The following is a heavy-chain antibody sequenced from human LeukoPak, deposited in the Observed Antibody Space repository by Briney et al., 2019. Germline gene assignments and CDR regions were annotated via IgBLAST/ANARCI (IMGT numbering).Heavy chain of an antibody. Sequence: ASVKDTFKASGYTFTSYGYSWVRQAPGQGLEWMGWISAYNGNTNYAQKFQGRVTMTRDTSISTAYMELSRLRSDDTAVYYCARGDDSSGYPIYYWGQGGPLTVSS. CDR2: ISAYNGNT. CDR1: GYTFTSYG. CDR3: ARGDDSSGYPIYY. V-gene: IGHV1-18*01. J-gene: IGHJ4*02. D-gene: IGHD3-22*01.